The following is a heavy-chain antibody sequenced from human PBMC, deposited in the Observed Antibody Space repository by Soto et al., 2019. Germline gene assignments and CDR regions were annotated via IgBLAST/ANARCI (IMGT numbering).Heavy chain of an antibody. V-gene: IGHV3-7*03. D-gene: IGHD6-6*01. Sequence: EVQLVESGGGLVQPGGSLRLSCAASGFTFSSYWMSWVRQAPGKGLEWVANIKQDGSEKYYGDSVKGRFTISRDNAKNALYLQRSGLRAEDTAVYYCASDRIAARPFSSSFDCWGQGTLVTVSS. CDR3: ASDRIAARPFSSSFDC. CDR1: GFTFSSYW. J-gene: IGHJ4*02. CDR2: IKQDGSEK.